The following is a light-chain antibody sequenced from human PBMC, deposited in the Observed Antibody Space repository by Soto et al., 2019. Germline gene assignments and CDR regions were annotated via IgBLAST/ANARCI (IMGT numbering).Light chain of an antibody. CDR1: RRDVGGYNY. CDR3: SSYAGSNNFGV. V-gene: IGLV2-8*01. CDR2: EVS. Sequence: FALTQAPSATGSPGQSVTISCTGTRRDVGGYNYVSWYQQHPGKAPKLMIYEVSKRPSGVPDRFSGSKSGNTASLTVSGLQAEDEADYYCSSYAGSNNFGVFGTGT. J-gene: IGLJ1*01.